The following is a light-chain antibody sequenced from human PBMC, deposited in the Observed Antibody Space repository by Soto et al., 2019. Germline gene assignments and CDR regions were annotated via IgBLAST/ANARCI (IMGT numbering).Light chain of an antibody. CDR3: SAHAGIIFYV. Sequence: QSVLTQPPSASGSPGQSVNISCTGTSSDVGAYDYVSWYQQHPGKAPKLMIYEVNKRPSGVPDRFSGSKSGNTASLTVSGLQAEDEADYYCSAHAGIIFYVFGTGTKVTVL. V-gene: IGLV2-8*01. CDR2: EVN. J-gene: IGLJ1*01. CDR1: SSDVGAYDY.